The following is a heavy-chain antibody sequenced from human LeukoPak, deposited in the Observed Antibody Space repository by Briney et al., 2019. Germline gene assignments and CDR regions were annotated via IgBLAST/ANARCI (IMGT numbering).Heavy chain of an antibody. CDR1: GFTFSSYG. Sequence: GGSLRLSCAASGFTFSSYGMHWVRQAPGKGLEWVAVISYDGSNKYCADSVKGRFTISRDNSKNTLYLQMNSLRAEDTAVYYCAKTAEDCTNGVCYFVGGDYWGQGTLVTVSS. CDR3: AKTAEDCTNGVCYFVGGDY. V-gene: IGHV3-30*18. D-gene: IGHD2-8*01. CDR2: ISYDGSNK. J-gene: IGHJ4*02.